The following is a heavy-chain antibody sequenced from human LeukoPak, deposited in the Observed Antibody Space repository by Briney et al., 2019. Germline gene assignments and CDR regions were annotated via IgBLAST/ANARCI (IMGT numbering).Heavy chain of an antibody. J-gene: IGHJ4*02. D-gene: IGHD3-22*01. CDR1: GFTFSSYW. CDR3: ARVIAYYSDSGGFD. CDR2: INRDGSST. Sequence: GGSLRLSCAASGFTFSSYWMHWVRQAPGKGLVWVSRINRDGSSTSYAASVRGRFTISRDNAKNTLYLQMNSLRAEDTAVYYCARVIAYYSDSGGFDWGQGTLVTVSS. V-gene: IGHV3-74*01.